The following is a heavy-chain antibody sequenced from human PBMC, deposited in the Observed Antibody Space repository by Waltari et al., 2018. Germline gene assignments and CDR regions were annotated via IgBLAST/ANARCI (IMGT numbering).Heavy chain of an antibody. CDR2: INPNSGGT. CDR3: ARDVSVTTDYYYGMDV. Sequence: QVQLVQSGAEVQKPGASVKVSCKASGYTFTGYYMHWARPAPGQGLEWMGRINPNSGGTNYVQKVQGRVTMTRDTSISTAYMELSRLRSDDTAVYYCARDVSVTTDYYYGMDVWGQGTTVTVSS. J-gene: IGHJ6*02. V-gene: IGHV1-2*06. CDR1: GYTFTGYY. D-gene: IGHD4-17*01.